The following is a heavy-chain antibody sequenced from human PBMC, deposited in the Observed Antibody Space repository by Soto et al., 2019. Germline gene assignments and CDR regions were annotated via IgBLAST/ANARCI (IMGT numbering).Heavy chain of an antibody. CDR3: AGTRDYYYGMDA. D-gene: IGHD4-17*01. Sequence: GGSLRLSCAASGFTFSSYGMHWVRQAPGKGLEWVAVISYDGSNKYYADSVKGRFTISRDNSKNTLYLQMNSLRAEDTAVYYCAGTRDYYYGMDAWGQGTTVTVSS. CDR1: GFTFSSYG. J-gene: IGHJ6*02. V-gene: IGHV3-30*03. CDR2: ISYDGSNK.